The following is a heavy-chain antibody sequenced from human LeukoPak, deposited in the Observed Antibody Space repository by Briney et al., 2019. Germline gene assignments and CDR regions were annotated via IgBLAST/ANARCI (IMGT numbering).Heavy chain of an antibody. J-gene: IGHJ4*02. CDR3: ARDDYGDYSFDY. CDR2: IYHSGST. CDR1: GGSISSGGYS. Sequence: PSETLSLTYAVSGGSISSGGYSWSWIRQPPGKGLEWIGYIYHSGSTYYNPSLKSRVTISVDRSKNQFSLKLSSVTAADTAVYYCARDDYGDYSFDYWGQGTLVTVSS. D-gene: IGHD4-17*01. V-gene: IGHV4-30-2*01.